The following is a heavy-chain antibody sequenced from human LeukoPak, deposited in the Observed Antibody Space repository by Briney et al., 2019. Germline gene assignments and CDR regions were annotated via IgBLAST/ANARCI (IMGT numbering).Heavy chain of an antibody. J-gene: IGHJ3*02. D-gene: IGHD3-10*01. Sequence: KTSETLSLTCTVSGGSISSYYWSWIRQPPGKGLEWIGYIYYSGSTNYNPSLKSRVTISVDTSKNQFSLKLSSVTAAGTAVYYCARGRRTRWFGELFPPHDAFDIWGQGTMVTVS. CDR3: ARGRRTRWFGELFPPHDAFDI. CDR2: IYYSGST. CDR1: GGSISSYY. V-gene: IGHV4-59*12.